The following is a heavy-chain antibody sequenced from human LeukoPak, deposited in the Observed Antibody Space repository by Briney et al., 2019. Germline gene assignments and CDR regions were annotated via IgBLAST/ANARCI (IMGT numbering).Heavy chain of an antibody. CDR3: ARDSAKTTVTTLDY. D-gene: IGHD4-17*01. CDR2: IKQDGSEK. J-gene: IGHJ4*02. CDR1: GFTFSSYW. Sequence: GGSLRLSCAASGFTFSSYWMSCVRQAPGKGLEWVANIKQDGSEKYYVDSVKGRFTISRDNAKNSLYLQMNSLRAEDTAVYYCARDSAKTTVTTLDYWGQGTLVTVSS. V-gene: IGHV3-7*01.